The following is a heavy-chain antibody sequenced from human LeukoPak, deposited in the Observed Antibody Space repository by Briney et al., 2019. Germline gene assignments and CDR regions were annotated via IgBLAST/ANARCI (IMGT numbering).Heavy chain of an antibody. D-gene: IGHD6-19*01. CDR2: IKEDGTDK. Sequence: GGSLGLSCEASGFTFSDSWMTWVRQAPGKGLEWVAHIKEDGTDKNYVDSVKGRFTISRDNAKKSLFLQMNSLRAEDTALYYCARDRGWFTFDYWGQGTLVTVSS. V-gene: IGHV3-7*01. CDR1: GFTFSDSW. CDR3: ARDRGWFTFDY. J-gene: IGHJ4*02.